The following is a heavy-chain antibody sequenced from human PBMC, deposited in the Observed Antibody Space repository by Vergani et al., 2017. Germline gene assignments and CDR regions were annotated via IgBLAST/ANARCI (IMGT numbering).Heavy chain of an antibody. J-gene: IGHJ3*02. CDR1: GFTFSDYY. Sequence: QVQLVESGGGLVKPGGSLRLSCAASGFTFSDYYMSWIRQAPGKGLEWVSYISSSGSTIYYADSVKGRFTISRDNAKNSLYLQMNSLRAEDTAVYHCARDVRSVRFLEWTDAFDIWGQGTMVTVSS. CDR3: ARDVRSVRFLEWTDAFDI. CDR2: ISSSGSTI. V-gene: IGHV3-11*01. D-gene: IGHD3-3*01.